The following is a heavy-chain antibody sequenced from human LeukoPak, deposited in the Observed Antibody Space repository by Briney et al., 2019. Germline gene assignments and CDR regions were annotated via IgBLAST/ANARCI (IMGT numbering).Heavy chain of an antibody. CDR2: IVVGNGNT. CDR1: GLTFSTSA. V-gene: IGHV1-58*02. CDR3: AAETYIQGCCNFDV. J-gene: IGHJ3*01. D-gene: IGHD2/OR15-2a*01. Sequence: SVTVSCKTSGLTFSTSAIQWVRQARGQSLEWMGWIVVGNGNTRYAQKLQERLTITRDMSTSTAYMELSSLRSEDTAVYYCAAETYIQGCCNFDVWGRGTLITVSS.